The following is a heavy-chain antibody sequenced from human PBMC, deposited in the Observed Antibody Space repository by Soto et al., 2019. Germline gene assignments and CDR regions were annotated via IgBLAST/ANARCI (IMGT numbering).Heavy chain of an antibody. J-gene: IGHJ4*02. Sequence: GGSLRLSCAASGFTFSSYAMHWVRQAPGKGLEYVSAISSNGGSTYYANSVKGRFTISRDNSKNTLYLQMGSLRAEDMAVYYCARDHAGDEEDTPPSFGYWGQGTLVTVSS. CDR1: GFTFSSYA. CDR2: ISSNGGST. D-gene: IGHD2-21*01. CDR3: ARDHAGDEEDTPPSFGY. V-gene: IGHV3-64*01.